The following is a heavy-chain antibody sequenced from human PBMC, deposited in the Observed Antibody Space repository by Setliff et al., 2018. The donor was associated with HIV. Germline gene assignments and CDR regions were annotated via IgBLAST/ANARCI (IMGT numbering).Heavy chain of an antibody. Sequence: HPGGSLRLSCGASGFTFRSYAMNWVRQAPGKGLEWVAVISDDGSAKYYGDSVKGRFTISRDNSKDTLYLDLNSLRSEDTAVYYCAKDFQWSTVNTPLNYQYGMDVWGQGTTVTVSS. CDR2: ISDDGSAK. CDR1: GFTFRSYA. V-gene: IGHV3-30*04. CDR3: AKDFQWSTVNTPLNYQYGMDV. D-gene: IGHD4-17*01. J-gene: IGHJ6*02.